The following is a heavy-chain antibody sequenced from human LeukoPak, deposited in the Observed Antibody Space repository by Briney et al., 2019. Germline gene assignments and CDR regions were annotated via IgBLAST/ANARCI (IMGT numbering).Heavy chain of an antibody. Sequence: GESLRLSCAASGFTFSSHWMTWVRQAPGEGLGWVANIKTDGSETHYVDSVKGRFTISRDNAKNSLYLQMNSLRAEDTAVYYCARWYYGSGSWVLDYWGQGTLVTVSS. D-gene: IGHD3-10*01. CDR1: GFTFSSHW. CDR2: IKTDGSET. J-gene: IGHJ4*02. CDR3: ARWYYGSGSWVLDY. V-gene: IGHV3-7*05.